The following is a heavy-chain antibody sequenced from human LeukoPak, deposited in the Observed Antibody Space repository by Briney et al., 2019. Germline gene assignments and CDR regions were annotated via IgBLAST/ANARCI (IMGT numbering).Heavy chain of an antibody. CDR1: GFTFSDYY. Sequence: GGSLRLSCAASGFTFSDYYMSWIRQAPGKGLEWVSYISSSGSTIYYADSVKGRFTISRDNSKNTLYLQMNSLRAEDTAVYYCAKGGGLRYFDWLLRHAFDIWGQGTMVTVSS. V-gene: IGHV3-11*01. J-gene: IGHJ3*02. D-gene: IGHD3-9*01. CDR2: ISSSGSTI. CDR3: AKGGGLRYFDWLLRHAFDI.